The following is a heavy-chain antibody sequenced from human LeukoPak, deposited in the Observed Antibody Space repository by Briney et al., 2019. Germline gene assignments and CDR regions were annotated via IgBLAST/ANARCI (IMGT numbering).Heavy chain of an antibody. Sequence: PSETLPLTCTVPGGPVNSYYWSWIRQPPGKGLEWIGYIYTSGSTNYNPSLKSRVTISVDTSKNQFSLKLTSVTAADTAVYYCARGVRAAPDWGQGTLVTVSS. CDR2: IYTSGST. CDR1: GGPVNSYY. V-gene: IGHV4-59*02. J-gene: IGHJ4*02. D-gene: IGHD2-15*01. CDR3: ARGVRAAPD.